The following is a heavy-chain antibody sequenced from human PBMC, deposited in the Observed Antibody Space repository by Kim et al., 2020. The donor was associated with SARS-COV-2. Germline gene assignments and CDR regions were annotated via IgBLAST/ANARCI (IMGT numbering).Heavy chain of an antibody. D-gene: IGHD4-17*01. Sequence: GGSLRLSCAASGFTFTTAWLTWVRQAPGKGLEWVAHIRPTSDGGTTDYTPPVKGIFTISRDDSMNTVFLQMNSLRTEDTALYYCATGGHYHGDWGQGTLVTVSS. CDR3: ATGGHYHGD. CDR1: GFTFTTAW. V-gene: IGHV3-15*01. CDR2: IRPTSDGGTT. J-gene: IGHJ4*02.